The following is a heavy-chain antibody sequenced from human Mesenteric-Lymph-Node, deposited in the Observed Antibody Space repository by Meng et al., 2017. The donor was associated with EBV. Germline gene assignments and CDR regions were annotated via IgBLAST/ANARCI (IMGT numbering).Heavy chain of an antibody. CDR2: INHSGST. CDR1: GGSFGGYY. D-gene: IGHD6-19*01. V-gene: IGHV4-34*02. Sequence: QVTLQTLGAGRLKPSETLSLPCGVTGGSFGGYYWTWIRQPPGKGLEWIGEINHSGSTNYNPSLKSRVTISLDTSKNQISLKLTSVTAADTAVYYCAKTGSSGWSDLDYWGRGILVTVSS. CDR3: AKTGSSGWSDLDY. J-gene: IGHJ4*02.